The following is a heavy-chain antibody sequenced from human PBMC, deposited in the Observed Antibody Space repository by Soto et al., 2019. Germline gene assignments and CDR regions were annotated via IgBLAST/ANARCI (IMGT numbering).Heavy chain of an antibody. Sequence: QVQLVQSGAEVKKPGASVKVSCKASGYTFTGYYMHWVRQAPGQGLEWMGWINPNSGGTNYAQKFQGWVTMTRDTSISTAYMELSRLRSDDTAVYYCASDGGDYGYLRYYLDVWGKGTTVTVSS. CDR1: GYTFTGYY. J-gene: IGHJ6*03. V-gene: IGHV1-2*04. D-gene: IGHD4-17*01. CDR2: INPNSGGT. CDR3: ASDGGDYGYLRYYLDV.